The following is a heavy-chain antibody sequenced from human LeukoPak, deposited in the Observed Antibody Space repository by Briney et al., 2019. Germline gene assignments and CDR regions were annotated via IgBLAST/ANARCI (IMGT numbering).Heavy chain of an antibody. CDR1: GGSLSSYY. V-gene: IGHV4-4*09. D-gene: IGHD6-6*01. CDR3: ARHCGGSSKEHAFDI. Sequence: PSETLSLTCTVSGGSLSSYYWSWIRQPPGKGLEWIGYIYTSGSTNYNTSLTSRVTISVDTSKNQFSLKLSSVTAAPTAVYYCARHCGGSSKEHAFDIWGQGTMVTVSS. CDR2: IYTSGST. J-gene: IGHJ3*02.